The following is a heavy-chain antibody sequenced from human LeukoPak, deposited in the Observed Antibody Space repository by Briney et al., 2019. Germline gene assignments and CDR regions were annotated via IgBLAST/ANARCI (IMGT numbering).Heavy chain of an antibody. CDR1: GFTFSSFG. CDR2: ISDSSSIT. J-gene: IGHJ6*02. D-gene: IGHD3-10*01. Sequence: GGSLRLSCAASGFTFSSFGMNWVRQAPGKGLERVSYISDSSSITYYADSVKSRFTISRDNAKNSLSLQLNSLRDEDTAVYFCAKVIRGGYGMDVWGQGTTVAVSS. CDR3: AKVIRGGYGMDV. V-gene: IGHV3-48*02.